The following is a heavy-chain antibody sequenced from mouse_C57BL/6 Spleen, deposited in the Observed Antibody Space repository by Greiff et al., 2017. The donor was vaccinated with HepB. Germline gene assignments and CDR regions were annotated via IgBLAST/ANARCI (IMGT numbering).Heavy chain of an antibody. J-gene: IGHJ4*01. D-gene: IGHD2-3*01. CDR1: GYTFTSYW. CDR3: ARYPSNDHYAMDY. V-gene: IGHV1-55*01. Sequence: QVQLQQPGAELVKPGASVKMSCKASGYTFTSYWITWVKQRPGQGLEWIGDIYPGSGSTNYNEKFKSKATLTVDTSSSTAYMQLSSLTSEDAAVYYCARYPSNDHYAMDYWGRGPSVTVS. CDR2: IYPGSGST.